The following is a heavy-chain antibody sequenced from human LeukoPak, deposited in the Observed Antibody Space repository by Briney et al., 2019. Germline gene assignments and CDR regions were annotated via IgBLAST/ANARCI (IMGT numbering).Heavy chain of an antibody. J-gene: IGHJ4*02. D-gene: IGHD3-10*01. CDR2: IAPSGYT. CDR1: GVSITSYH. V-gene: IGHV4-34*10. Sequence: SETLSLTCGVHGVSITSYHWSWIRQSPREALEWIGEIAPSGYTIYNPSLKSRVTMSVDTAKNQLSLSLTSLTAADTAIYYCARIRCGQTEHRCYNYWGQGALVTVSS. CDR3: ARIRCGQTEHRCYNY.